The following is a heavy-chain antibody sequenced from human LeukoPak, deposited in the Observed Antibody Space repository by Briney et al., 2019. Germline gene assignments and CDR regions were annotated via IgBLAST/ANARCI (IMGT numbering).Heavy chain of an antibody. Sequence: GGSLRLSCVLSGYTFTHYGFHWVRQAPGKALEWVAYISYNGNNKYEDSVTGRFTISRDNSKNTLHLQMNGLRAEDTAVYYCARDPLDISRWANAFDIWGQGTTVIVSS. V-gene: IGHV3-30*03. CDR1: GYTFTHYG. J-gene: IGHJ3*02. CDR3: ARDPLDISRWANAFDI. CDR2: ISYNGNNK. D-gene: IGHD5-12*01.